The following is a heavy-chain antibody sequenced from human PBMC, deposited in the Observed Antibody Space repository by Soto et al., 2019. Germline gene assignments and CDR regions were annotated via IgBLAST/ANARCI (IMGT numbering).Heavy chain of an antibody. V-gene: IGHV1-2*02. J-gene: IGHJ4*02. Sequence: QVQLVQSGAELKKPGASVRVSCKPSGYTFTDLYIHWVRQAPGQGLEWMGWVDPRSGDRRNTQKFQGRVTMSRDTSTSTVYIELNSLASVETALYYCGRDNYGPLDNWGQGTLVHFSS. CDR1: GYTFTDLY. CDR3: GRDNYGPLDN. D-gene: IGHD3-16*01. CDR2: VDPRSGDR.